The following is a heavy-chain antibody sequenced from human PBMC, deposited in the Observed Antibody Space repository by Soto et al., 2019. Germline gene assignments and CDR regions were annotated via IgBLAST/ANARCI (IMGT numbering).Heavy chain of an antibody. J-gene: IGHJ4*02. CDR2: VNEDGSEK. Sequence: EVKLVESGGGLVQPGGSLRLSCAASGFSFSSYYMSWVRQAQGKGLEWVANVNEDGSEKYYVDSVKGRFTVSRDNAKNSLYLQMNSLRAEDTAVYYCEKWGGDGSDYWVQGTPVTVSS. CDR3: EKWGGDGSDY. V-gene: IGHV3-7*01. CDR1: GFSFSSYY. D-gene: IGHD3-16*01.